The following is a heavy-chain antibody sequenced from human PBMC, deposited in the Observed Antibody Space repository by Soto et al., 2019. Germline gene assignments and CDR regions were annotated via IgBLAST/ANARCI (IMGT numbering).Heavy chain of an antibody. CDR1: GGAFISYT. J-gene: IGHJ4*02. Sequence: QVQLVQSGAEVKPPGSSVKVPCKASGGAFISYTINWVRQAPGRRLEWMGRIIPILNVTNYAQTFQGRVTITADKSTSTAYMELSSLRSEDTAVYFCAKGAGYFDYWGQGTLVTVSS. V-gene: IGHV1-69*02. CDR3: AKGAGYFDY. CDR2: IIPILNVT.